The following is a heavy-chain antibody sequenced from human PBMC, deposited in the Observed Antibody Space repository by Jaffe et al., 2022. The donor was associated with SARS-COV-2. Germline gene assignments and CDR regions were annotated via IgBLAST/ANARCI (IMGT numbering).Heavy chain of an antibody. CDR2: IRKKAYGGTT. D-gene: IGHD4-17*01. Sequence: EVQLVESGGGLVQPGRSLRLSCTGSGFRFGDYAMSWVRQAPGKGLEWVAFIRKKAYGGTTEYAASVEGRFSISRDDSKSSAYLQMNSLKTEDTAVYYCTRFVDDYGDYVWFDPWGQGTLVTVSS. CDR1: GFRFGDYA. V-gene: IGHV3-49*04. J-gene: IGHJ5*02. CDR3: TRFVDDYGDYVWFDP.